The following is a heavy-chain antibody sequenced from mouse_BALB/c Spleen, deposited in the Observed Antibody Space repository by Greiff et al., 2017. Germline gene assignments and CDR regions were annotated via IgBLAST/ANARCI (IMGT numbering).Heavy chain of an antibody. J-gene: IGHJ1*01. CDR3: NADYGSSHWYFDV. Sequence: VQLQQSGAELVRSGASVKLSCTASGFNIKDYYMHWVKQRPEQGLEWIGWIDPENGDTEYAPKFQGKATMTADTSSNTAYLQLSSLTSEDTAVYYCNADYGSSHWYFDVWGAGTTVNVSS. CDR2: IDPENGDT. CDR1: GFNIKDYY. D-gene: IGHD1-1*01. V-gene: IGHV14-4*02.